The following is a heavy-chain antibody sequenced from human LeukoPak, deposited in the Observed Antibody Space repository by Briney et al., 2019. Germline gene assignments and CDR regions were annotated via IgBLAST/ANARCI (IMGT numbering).Heavy chain of an antibody. CDR2: IKNNGGGT. CDR1: GFTFSTYA. CDR3: ARVQSTVRGIQGPFDL. D-gene: IGHD3-10*01. V-gene: IGHV3-64*01. J-gene: IGHJ6*02. Sequence: PGGSLRLSCAASGFTFSTYAMHWVRQAPGKGLEYVSAIKNNGGGTYYASSVQGRFTVSRDNSRSTLYLQMDSLRPDDMAIYYCARVQSTVRGIQGPFDLWGQGTTVTVSS.